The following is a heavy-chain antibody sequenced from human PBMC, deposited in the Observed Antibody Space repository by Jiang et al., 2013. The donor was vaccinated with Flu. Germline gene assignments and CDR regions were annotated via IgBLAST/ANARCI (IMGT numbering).Heavy chain of an antibody. J-gene: IGHJ4*02. CDR3: ARLSINGYNYIDY. CDR2: IHYGGST. CDR1: GGSISKTTYY. Sequence: LLKPSETLSLTCTVSGGSISKTTYYWGWIRQPPGKGLEWIGNIHYGGSTYYNPSLKSRVTISVDTSKNQFSLNLTSVTAADTAVFYCARLSINGYNYIDYWGQGALVTVSS. V-gene: IGHV4-39*01. D-gene: IGHD5-24*01.